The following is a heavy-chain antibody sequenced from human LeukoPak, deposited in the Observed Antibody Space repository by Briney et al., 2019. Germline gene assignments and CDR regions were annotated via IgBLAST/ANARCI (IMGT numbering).Heavy chain of an antibody. Sequence: SETLSLTCTVSGGSISSSSYFWGWIRQPPGKGLEWIGSIFYSGSTYYNPSLNSRVTISIDTSKNKFSLRLSSVTAADTAVHYCARQMNTVTADYWGQGTLVTVSS. J-gene: IGHJ4*02. CDR2: IFYSGST. CDR3: ARQMNTVTADY. D-gene: IGHD4-17*01. V-gene: IGHV4-39*01. CDR1: GGSISSSSYF.